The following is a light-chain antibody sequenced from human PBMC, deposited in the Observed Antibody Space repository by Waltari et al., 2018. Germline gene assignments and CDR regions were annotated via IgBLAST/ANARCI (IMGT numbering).Light chain of an antibody. V-gene: IGKV1-16*01. Sequence: DIQMTQSPSSLSASVGDRVTITCQASQDISNNLAWYKQKTGKVAKLLIYKASTLQSGVPSRFSGIGAGTHFTLSVSSLQPEDFSTYYCQHGNTTPLYSFGRGTKVEI. CDR1: QDISNN. J-gene: IGKJ2*03. CDR3: QHGNTTPLYS. CDR2: KAS.